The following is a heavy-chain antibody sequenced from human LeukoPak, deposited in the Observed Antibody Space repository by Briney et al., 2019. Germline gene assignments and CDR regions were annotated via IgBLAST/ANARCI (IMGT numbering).Heavy chain of an antibody. V-gene: IGHV4-34*01. J-gene: IGHJ4*02. Sequence: SETLSLTCAVYGGSFSGSFWTWVRQPPGRGLEWIGEINHSGGSNHNPSLKSRVTISVDTSKKQFSLRLTSLTAADTAVYFCARAYTRAQQVDLDYWGQGTVVTVSS. CDR2: INHSGGS. CDR1: GGSFSGSF. D-gene: IGHD6-13*01. CDR3: ARAYTRAQQVDLDY.